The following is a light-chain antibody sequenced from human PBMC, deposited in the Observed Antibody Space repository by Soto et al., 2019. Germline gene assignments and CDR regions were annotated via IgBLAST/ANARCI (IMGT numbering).Light chain of an antibody. Sequence: DIQMTQSPSSLSASVGDRVTIICQASHDINNYLNWYQQKTGKAPKLLIYLSSNLEIGVPSRFSGSGYGTRFSFTISSLQPEDIATYYCQQFDNLPFTFGQGTRLEIK. V-gene: IGKV1-33*01. CDR3: QQFDNLPFT. J-gene: IGKJ5*01. CDR1: HDINNY. CDR2: LSS.